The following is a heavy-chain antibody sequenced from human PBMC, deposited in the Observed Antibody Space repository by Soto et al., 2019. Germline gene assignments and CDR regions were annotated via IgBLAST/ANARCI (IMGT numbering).Heavy chain of an antibody. Sequence: QVQLVQSGAEVKKPGSSVKVSCKASGGTFSSYAITWVRQAPGQGLEWMGRIIPIFGTANYNQKFQGRVTITADESTSTAYMELSSLRSEDTAVFYCARNEYSTTFYYYRMDVWGQGTTVTVSS. V-gene: IGHV1-69*01. CDR1: GGTFSSYA. D-gene: IGHD6-6*01. J-gene: IGHJ6*02. CDR2: IIPIFGTA. CDR3: ARNEYSTTFYYYRMDV.